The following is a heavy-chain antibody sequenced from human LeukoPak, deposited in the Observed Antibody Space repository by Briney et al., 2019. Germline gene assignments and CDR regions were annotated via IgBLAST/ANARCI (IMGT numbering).Heavy chain of an antibody. CDR2: ISSSSSYI. D-gene: IGHD3-22*01. V-gene: IGHV3-21*01. J-gene: IGHJ3*02. CDR3: ARDRPPYYYDSSGYKTDAFDI. Sequence: PGGSLRLSCAASGFTFSSYAMNWVRQAPGKGLEWVSSISSSSSYIYYADSVKGRFTISRDNAKNSLYLQMNSLRAEDTAVYYCARDRPPYYYDSSGYKTDAFDIWGQGTMVTVSS. CDR1: GFTFSSYA.